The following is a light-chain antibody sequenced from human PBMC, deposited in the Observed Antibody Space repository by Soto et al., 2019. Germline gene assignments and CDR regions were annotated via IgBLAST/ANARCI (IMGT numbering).Light chain of an antibody. Sequence: EIVLTQSPGTLSLSPGERATLSCRASQRVSSSYLAWYQQKPGQAPRLLIYGASSRATGIPDRFSGSGSGTGFTLTISRLEPEDFAVYYCQQYASSPWTFDQGTKVEIK. CDR2: GAS. J-gene: IGKJ1*01. V-gene: IGKV3-20*01. CDR1: QRVSSSY. CDR3: QQYASSPWT.